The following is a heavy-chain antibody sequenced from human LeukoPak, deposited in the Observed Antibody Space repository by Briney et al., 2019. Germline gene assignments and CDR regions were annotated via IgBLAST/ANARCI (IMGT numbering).Heavy chain of an antibody. Sequence: GGSLRLSYAASGFTFSIYAMHWVRQAPGKGLEWVSTMRSGGTDANYADSVKGRFTISRDNSKGTLSLQMNSLRADDTATYYCARDPNGDYIGAFDFWGQGTLVTVSS. CDR1: GFTFSIYA. J-gene: IGHJ4*02. CDR3: ARDPNGDYIGAFDF. V-gene: IGHV3-23*01. CDR2: MRSGGTDA. D-gene: IGHD4-17*01.